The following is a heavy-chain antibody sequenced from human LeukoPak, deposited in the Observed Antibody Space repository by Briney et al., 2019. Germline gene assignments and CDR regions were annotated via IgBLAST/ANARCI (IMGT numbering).Heavy chain of an antibody. CDR1: GYTSSSYG. J-gene: IGHJ6*01. CDR2: VNVYNGDT. CDR3: AAPVGRNXEYYGMD. V-gene: IGHV1-18*01. Sequence: ASVKVSCKTSGYTSSSYGTTWVRQAPGQGLEWVGSVNVYNGDTNYAKKFQGRVTMTTDTSTSTAYMELRSLKFDDTAVYYCAAPVGRNXEYYGMD. D-gene: IGHD2-2*01.